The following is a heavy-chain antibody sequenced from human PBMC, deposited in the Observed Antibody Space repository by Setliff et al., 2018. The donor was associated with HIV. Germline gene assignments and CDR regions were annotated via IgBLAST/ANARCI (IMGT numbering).Heavy chain of an antibody. V-gene: IGHV1-18*01. CDR2: ISTYGGST. Sequence: ASVKVSCKASGSTSSTDAISWVRQAPGQGLEWMGWISTYGGSTNYAQKFQGRVSMTTDTSTSTVYMGLTNLRSDDTAVYYCARVPRTGPLDYWGQGTLVTVSS. CDR3: ARVPRTGPLDY. J-gene: IGHJ4*02. CDR1: GSTSSTDA.